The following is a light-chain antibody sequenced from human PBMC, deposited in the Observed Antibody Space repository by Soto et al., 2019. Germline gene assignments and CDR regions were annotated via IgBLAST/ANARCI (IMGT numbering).Light chain of an antibody. J-gene: IGKJ4*01. CDR1: QSVSTY. CDR2: DAS. V-gene: IGKV3-11*01. Sequence: EIVLTQSPATLSLSPGERATLSCRASQSVSTYLAWYQQKPGQAPRLLIYDASDRATGLPARFSGSGAGTDFTLTISSLEPEDVAVYDCQQRSNWPLTFGGGTKVEIK. CDR3: QQRSNWPLT.